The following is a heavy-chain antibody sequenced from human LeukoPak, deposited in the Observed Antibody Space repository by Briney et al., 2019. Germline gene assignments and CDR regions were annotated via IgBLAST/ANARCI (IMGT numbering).Heavy chain of an antibody. CDR1: GGTFSSYA. D-gene: IGHD6-19*01. V-gene: IGHV1-69*04. Sequence: SVKVSCKASGGTFSSYAISWVRQAPGQGLEWMGRIIPILGIANYAQKFQGRVTITADKSTSTAYMELSSLRSEDTAVYYCARGIAVAGTTCFDIWGQGTMVTVSS. CDR2: IIPILGIA. J-gene: IGHJ3*02. CDR3: ARGIAVAGTTCFDI.